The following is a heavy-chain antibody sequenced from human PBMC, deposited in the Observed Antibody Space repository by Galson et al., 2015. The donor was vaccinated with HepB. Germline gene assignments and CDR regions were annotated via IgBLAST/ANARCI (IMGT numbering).Heavy chain of an antibody. Sequence: SVKVSCKVSGYTLTESSMHWVRQAPGKGLEWMGSFDPEDGETVYAQKFQGRVTLTGDTSTDTAYMELSSLRSEDTAVYYCATPFGVGDDYFDPWGQGTPVTVSS. CDR1: GYTLTESS. V-gene: IGHV1-24*01. D-gene: IGHD3-10*01. CDR3: ATPFGVGDDYFDP. CDR2: FDPEDGET. J-gene: IGHJ4*02.